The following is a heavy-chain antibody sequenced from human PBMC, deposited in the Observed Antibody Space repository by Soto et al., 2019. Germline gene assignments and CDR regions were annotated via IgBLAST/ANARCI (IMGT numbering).Heavy chain of an antibody. CDR3: ARGSGRVDC. D-gene: IGHD5-12*01. V-gene: IGHV3-23*01. CDR1: EFTFSNYA. J-gene: IGHJ6*02. CDR2: ISDNGGTT. Sequence: PGGSLRLSCAASEFTFSNYAMSWVRQAPGKGLEWVSSISDNGGTTYYADSVKGRFTISRDNSKNTLYLQMNSLRAEDTAVYYCARGSGRVDCWGQGTKVTVSS.